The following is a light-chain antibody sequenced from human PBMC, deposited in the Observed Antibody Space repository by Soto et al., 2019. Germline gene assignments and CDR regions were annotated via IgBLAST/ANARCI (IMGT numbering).Light chain of an antibody. CDR3: QQRRNWPPT. Sequence: EIVLTQSPATLSLSPGERATLSCRASQGVSSYLAWYQQKPGQAPRLLVYDASNRATGIPARFSGSGSGTDFTLTISSLEPEDCAVYYCQQRRNWPPTFGPGTKVDIK. CDR1: QGVSSY. J-gene: IGKJ3*01. CDR2: DAS. V-gene: IGKV3-11*01.